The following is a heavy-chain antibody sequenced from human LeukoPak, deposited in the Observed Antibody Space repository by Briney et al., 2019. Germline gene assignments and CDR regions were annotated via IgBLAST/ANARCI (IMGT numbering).Heavy chain of an antibody. D-gene: IGHD6-13*01. Sequence: GGSLRLSCAASGFTFSSYAMHWVRQAPGKGLEWVAVTSYDGSNKYYADSVRGRFTISRDNAKNSLYLQMNSLRAEDTAVYYCATASSSWYPGGYYYYMDVWGKGTTVTVSS. CDR1: GFTFSSYA. CDR3: ATASSSWYPGGYYYYMDV. J-gene: IGHJ6*03. CDR2: TSYDGSNK. V-gene: IGHV3-30*04.